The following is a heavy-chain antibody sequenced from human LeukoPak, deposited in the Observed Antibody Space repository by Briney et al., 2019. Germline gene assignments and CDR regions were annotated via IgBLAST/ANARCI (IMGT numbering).Heavy chain of an antibody. J-gene: IGHJ4*02. CDR2: ISGSGGST. CDR1: GFTVSSTH. D-gene: IGHD2-15*01. V-gene: IGHV3-23*01. Sequence: GGSLRLSCAASGFTVSSTHMVWVRQPPGKGLEWVSGISGSGGSTNYADSVKGRFTISRDNSKNTLYLQMNSLRVEDTAVYYCAKEKEGTCSGGNCYSPKYFFDYWGQGTLVTVSS. CDR3: AKEKEGTCSGGNCYSPKYFFDY.